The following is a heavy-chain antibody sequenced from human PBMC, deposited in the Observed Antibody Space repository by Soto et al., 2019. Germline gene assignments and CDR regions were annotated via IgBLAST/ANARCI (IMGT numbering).Heavy chain of an antibody. J-gene: IGHJ4*02. D-gene: IGHD2-15*01. CDR3: ARGGVSGYCSGGSCYSDPYFDY. CDR1: GGSISSYY. CDR2: IYYSGST. Sequence: SETLSLTCTVSGGSISSYYWSWIRQPPGKGLERIGYIYYSGSTNYNPSLKSRVTISVDTSKNQFSLKLSSVTAADTAVYFCARGGVSGYCSGGSCYSDPYFDYWGQGTLVTVSS. V-gene: IGHV4-59*01.